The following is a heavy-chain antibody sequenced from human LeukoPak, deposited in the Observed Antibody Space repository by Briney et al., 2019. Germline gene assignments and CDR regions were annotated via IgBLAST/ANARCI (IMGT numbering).Heavy chain of an antibody. CDR3: ARLRWEITHYWYFDL. CDR2: INPSGGDT. V-gene: IGHV3-23*01. Sequence: PGGSLRLSCAASGFTFNNFPMSWVRQAPGKGLEWVSAINPSGGDTYFPDSVRGRFTIFRDNSKNTVYLQMDSLRVEDTAVYYCARLRWEITHYWYFDLWGRGALVTVSS. J-gene: IGHJ2*01. D-gene: IGHD4-23*01. CDR1: GFTFNNFP.